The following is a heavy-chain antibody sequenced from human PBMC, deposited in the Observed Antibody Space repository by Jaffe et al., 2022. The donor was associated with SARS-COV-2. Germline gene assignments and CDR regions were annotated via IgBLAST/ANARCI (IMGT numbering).Heavy chain of an antibody. D-gene: IGHD4-17*01. V-gene: IGHV3-53*02. CDR3: ARETTSQDYYHYYMDV. CDR1: GFNVSSNY. J-gene: IGHJ6*03. Sequence: EVQLVESGGGLIQPGGSLRLSCAVSGFNVSSNYISWVRQAPGKGLEWVSIMYSGGKTFYADSMEGRFTMSRDISKNSLYLQMNRLRAEDTAVYYCARETTSQDYYHYYMDVWGKGTTVTVSS. CDR2: MYSGGKT.